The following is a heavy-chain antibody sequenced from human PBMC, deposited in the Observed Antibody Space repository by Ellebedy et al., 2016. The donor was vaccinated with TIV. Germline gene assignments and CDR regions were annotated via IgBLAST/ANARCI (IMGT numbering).Heavy chain of an antibody. Sequence: PGGSLRLSCAASGFTFSLNWMYWVRQAPGKGLEWVANIKEDGSEEYYVDSVKGRFTISRDNAKNSLYLQINSLRAEDTAVYYCVRDLHWSYFDWGQGTLVTVSS. CDR1: GFTFSLNW. CDR3: VRDLHWSYFD. D-gene: IGHD1-26*01. CDR2: IKEDGSEE. V-gene: IGHV3-7*03. J-gene: IGHJ4*02.